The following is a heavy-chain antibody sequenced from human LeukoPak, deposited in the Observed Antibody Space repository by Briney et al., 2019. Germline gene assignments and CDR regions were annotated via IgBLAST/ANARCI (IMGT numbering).Heavy chain of an antibody. V-gene: IGHV4-38-2*02. CDR3: ARGRGGYQRGDDAFDI. CDR1: GYSISSGYY. Sequence: SSETLSLTCTVSGYSISSGYYWGWIRQPPGKGLEWIGSIYHSGSTYYNPSLKSRVTISVDTSKNQFSLRLSSVTAADTAVYYCARGRGGYQRGDDAFDIWGQGTMVTVSS. CDR2: IYHSGST. J-gene: IGHJ3*02. D-gene: IGHD5-12*01.